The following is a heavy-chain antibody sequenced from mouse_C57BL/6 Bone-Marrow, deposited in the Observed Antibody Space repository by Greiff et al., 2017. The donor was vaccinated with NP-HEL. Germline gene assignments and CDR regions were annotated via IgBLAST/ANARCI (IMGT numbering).Heavy chain of an antibody. CDR3: TRDYSKGSWFAY. V-gene: IGHV1-15*01. Sequence: QVQLKESGAELVRPGASVTLSCKASGYTFTDYEMHWVKQTPVHGLEWIGAIDPETGGTAYNQKFKGKAILTADKSSSTAYMELRSLTSEDSAVYYCTRDYSKGSWFAYWGQGTLVTVSA. CDR1: GYTFTDYE. J-gene: IGHJ3*01. D-gene: IGHD2-5*01. CDR2: IDPETGGT.